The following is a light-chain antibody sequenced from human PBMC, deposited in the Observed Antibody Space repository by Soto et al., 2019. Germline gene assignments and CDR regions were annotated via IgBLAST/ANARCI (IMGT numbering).Light chain of an antibody. CDR2: GNS. Sequence: QSVLTQPPSVSGAPGQRVTISCTGSSSNIGAGYVVHRYQQLPGTAPKLLIYGNSNRPSGVPDRISGSKSGTSASLAITGLRAEDEADYYCQSYDSSLSGWVFGGGTNLTVL. CDR3: QSYDSSLSGWV. V-gene: IGLV1-40*01. J-gene: IGLJ3*02. CDR1: SSNIGAGYV.